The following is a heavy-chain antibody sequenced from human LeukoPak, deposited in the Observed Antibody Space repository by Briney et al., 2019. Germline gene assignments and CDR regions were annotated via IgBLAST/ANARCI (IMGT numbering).Heavy chain of an antibody. CDR3: ARVDRWGYGMDV. D-gene: IGHD4-23*01. CDR2: ITSTSDTI. V-gene: IGHV3-48*01. Sequence: VESGGGLAQPGGSLRLSCVTSGFPFSTYSMNWIRQAPGKGLEWLSYITSTSDTIYYADSVKGRFTISRDNAKNSLYLQMNSLRAEDTAVYYCARVDRWGYGMDVWGQGTTVTVSS. J-gene: IGHJ6*02. CDR1: GFPFSTYS.